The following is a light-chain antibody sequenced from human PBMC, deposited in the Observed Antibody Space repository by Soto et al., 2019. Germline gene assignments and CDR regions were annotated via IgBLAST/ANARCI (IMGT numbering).Light chain of an antibody. CDR1: SSDVGGYNY. Sequence: QSALTQPASVSGSPGQSITISCTGTSSDVGGYNYVSWYQQHPGKAPKLMIYDVSNRPSGVSNRFSGSKSGNTASLTISGLQAEDEADYYCSSYTRSSTFYVCGTGTRSPS. CDR3: SSYTRSSTFYV. V-gene: IGLV2-14*01. J-gene: IGLJ1*01. CDR2: DVS.